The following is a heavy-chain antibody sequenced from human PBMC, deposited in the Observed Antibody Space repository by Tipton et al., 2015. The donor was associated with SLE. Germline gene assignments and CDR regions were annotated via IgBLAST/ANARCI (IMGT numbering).Heavy chain of an antibody. CDR2: IYHSGST. J-gene: IGHJ5*02. Sequence: LRLTCTVSGGSISSYYWSWIRQPPGKGLEWIGSIYHSGSTNYNPSLKSRVTISVDTSKNQFSLKLRSVTAADTAVYYCARGHYYYGSGSYLNWFDPWGQGTLVTVSS. D-gene: IGHD3-10*01. CDR3: ARGHYYYGSGSYLNWFDP. V-gene: IGHV4-59*12. CDR1: GGSISSYY.